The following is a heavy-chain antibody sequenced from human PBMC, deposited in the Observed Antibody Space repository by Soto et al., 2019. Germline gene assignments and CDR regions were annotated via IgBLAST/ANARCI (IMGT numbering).Heavy chain of an antibody. CDR1: GYSISSSNW. CDR2: IYYSGTT. D-gene: IGHD3-22*01. V-gene: IGHV4-28*03. CDR3: AREFYYDSSGIGFDS. J-gene: IGHJ4*02. Sequence: SETLSLTCAVSGYSISSSNWWGWIRQPPGKGLEWIGYIYYSGTTYYNPSLKNRVSISEDRSKNEFSLKLSSVTAADTAIYYCAREFYYDSSGIGFDSWGQGTLVTVSS.